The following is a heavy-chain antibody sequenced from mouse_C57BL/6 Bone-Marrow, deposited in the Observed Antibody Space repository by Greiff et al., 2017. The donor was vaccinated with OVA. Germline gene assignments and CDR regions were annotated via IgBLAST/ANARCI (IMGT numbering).Heavy chain of an antibody. J-gene: IGHJ4*01. V-gene: IGHV1-54*01. CDR3: RLRRHHYYAMDY. CDR1: GYAFTNYL. CDR2: INPGSGGT. Sequence: QVQLQQSGAELVRPGTSVKVSCKASGYAFTNYLIEWVKQRPGQGLEWIGVINPGSGGTNYNEKFKGKATLTADKSSSTAYMQLSSLTSEDSAVYVCRLRRHHYYAMDYWGQGTSVTVSS. D-gene: IGHD2-4*01.